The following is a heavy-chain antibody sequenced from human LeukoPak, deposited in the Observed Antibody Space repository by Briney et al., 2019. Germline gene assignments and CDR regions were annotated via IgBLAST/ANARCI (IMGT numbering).Heavy chain of an antibody. CDR1: GVSFSGYY. CDR3: AREGLVGATQYFDY. Sequence: PSETLSLTCAVYGVSFSGYYWSWIRQPPGKGLEWIGEINHSGSTNYNPSLKSRVTISVDTSKNQFSLKLSSVTAADTAVYYCAREGLVGATQYFDYWGQGTLVTVSS. D-gene: IGHD1-26*01. V-gene: IGHV4-34*01. CDR2: INHSGST. J-gene: IGHJ4*02.